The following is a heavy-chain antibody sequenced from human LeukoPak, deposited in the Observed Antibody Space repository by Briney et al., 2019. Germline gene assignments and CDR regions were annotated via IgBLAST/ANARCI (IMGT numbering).Heavy chain of an antibody. V-gene: IGHV1-2*02. CDR2: XNPNSGGX. D-gene: IGHD4-23*01. Sequence: ASVKVSCKAXXXXXXXXXXXXXXXXPXXXXXXMXWXNPNSGGXXYXKKFQGRVTITRDTSLSTAYMELSRLRSDDTAVYYCARENYGGNSVFDYWGQGTLVTVSS. J-gene: IGHJ4*02. CDR1: XXXXXXXX. CDR3: ARENYGGNSVFDY.